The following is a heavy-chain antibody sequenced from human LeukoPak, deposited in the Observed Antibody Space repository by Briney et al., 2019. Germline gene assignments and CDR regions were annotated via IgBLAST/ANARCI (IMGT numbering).Heavy chain of an antibody. CDR3: ARSLIFGVASIFDY. CDR1: GGSFSGYY. D-gene: IGHD3-3*01. J-gene: IGHJ4*02. CDR2: INHSGST. Sequence: SETLSLTCAVYGGSFSGYYWSWIRQPPGKGLEWIGEINHSGSTNYNPSLKSRVTISVDTSKNQFSLKLSSVTAADTAVYYCARSLIFGVASIFDYWGQGTLVTVSS. V-gene: IGHV4-34*01.